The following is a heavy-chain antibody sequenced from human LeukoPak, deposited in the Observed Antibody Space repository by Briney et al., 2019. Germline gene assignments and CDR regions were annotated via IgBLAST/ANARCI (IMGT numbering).Heavy chain of an antibody. D-gene: IGHD4-17*01. CDR2: INHSGST. CDR1: GGSFSGYY. J-gene: IGHJ4*02. CDR3: ARDGGYGVTDY. Sequence: PSETLSLTCAVYGGSFSGYYWSWIRQPPGKGLEWIGEINHSGSTNYNPSLKSRVTISVDTSKNQFSLKLSSVTAADTAVYYCARDGGYGVTDYWGQGTLVTVSS. V-gene: IGHV4-34*01.